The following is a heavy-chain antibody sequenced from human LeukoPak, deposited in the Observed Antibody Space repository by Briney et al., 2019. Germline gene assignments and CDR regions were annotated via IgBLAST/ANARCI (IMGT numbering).Heavy chain of an antibody. V-gene: IGHV4-38-2*02. Sequence: SETLSLTCTVSGYSISSGYYWGWIRQPPGKGLEWIGSIYHSGSTYYNPSLKSRVTISVDTSKNQFSLRLSSVTAADTAVYYCARGGLRDYYYGMDVWGQGTTVTVSS. CDR2: IYHSGST. D-gene: IGHD5-12*01. J-gene: IGHJ6*02. CDR3: ARGGLRDYYYGMDV. CDR1: GYSISSGYY.